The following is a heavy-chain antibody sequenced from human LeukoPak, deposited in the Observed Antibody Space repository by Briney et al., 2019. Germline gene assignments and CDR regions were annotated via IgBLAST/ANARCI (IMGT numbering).Heavy chain of an antibody. CDR3: ARDAGATAY. CDR2: IHYSGST. CDR1: GVSISTDY. J-gene: IGHJ4*02. Sequence: PSETLSLTCTVSGVSISTDYWTWVRQSPGKGLEWIGYIHYSGSTSYNPSLKSRVTISVDTPKNQFSLKLTSVTSADTAVYYCARDAGATAYWGQGALVTVSS. D-gene: IGHD4/OR15-4a*01. V-gene: IGHV4-59*13.